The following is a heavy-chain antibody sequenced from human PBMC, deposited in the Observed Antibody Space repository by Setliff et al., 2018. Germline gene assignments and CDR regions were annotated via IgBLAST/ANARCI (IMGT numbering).Heavy chain of an antibody. D-gene: IGHD1-26*01. V-gene: IGHV4-39*07. J-gene: IGHJ5*02. CDR2: IYYGGST. CDR1: GGSIRSRSYY. Sequence: SETLSLTCTVSGGSIRSRSYYWGWIRQPPGKGLEWIGSIYYGGSTYYNPSLKSRVTISVDTSKNQFSLKLSSVTAADTAVYYCARVLNWFDPWGQGTLVTVSS. CDR3: ARVLNWFDP.